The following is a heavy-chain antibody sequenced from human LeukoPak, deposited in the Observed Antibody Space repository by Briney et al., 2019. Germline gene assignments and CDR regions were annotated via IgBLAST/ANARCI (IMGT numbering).Heavy chain of an antibody. CDR1: GGSISSSNYY. Sequence: SETLSLTCTVSGGSISSSNYYWGWIRQPPGKGLEWIGSIYYSGSTYYNPSLKSRSTISVDRSKNQFSLKLSSGTAADTAVYYCARLFSILSDGMDVWGQGTTVPVSS. V-gene: IGHV4-39*01. D-gene: IGHD3-3*02. J-gene: IGHJ6*02. CDR2: IYYSGST. CDR3: ARLFSILSDGMDV.